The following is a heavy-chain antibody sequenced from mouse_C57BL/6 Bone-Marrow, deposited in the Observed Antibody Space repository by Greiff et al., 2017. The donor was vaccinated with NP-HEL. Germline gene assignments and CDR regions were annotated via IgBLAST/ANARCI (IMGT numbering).Heavy chain of an antibody. CDR3: ARETAQAWFAY. J-gene: IGHJ3*01. CDR1: GYAFSSSW. Sequence: QVQLQQSGPELVKPGASVKISCKASGYAFSSSWMNWVKQRPGKGLEWIGRIYPGDGDTNYNGKFKGKATLTADKSSSTAYMQLSSLTSEDSAVYFCARETAQAWFAYWGQGTLVTVSA. D-gene: IGHD3-2*02. V-gene: IGHV1-82*01. CDR2: IYPGDGDT.